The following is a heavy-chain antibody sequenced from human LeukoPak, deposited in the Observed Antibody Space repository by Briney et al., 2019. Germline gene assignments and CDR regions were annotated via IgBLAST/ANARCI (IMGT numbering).Heavy chain of an antibody. Sequence: PGGSLRLSCAASGFTFSGYWMSWVRQAPGKGLECVANIKEDGSEKYYVDSVKGRFTISRDNAENSLFLQMNSLRAEDTAVYYCGRGHYGDYYWGQGTLVTVSS. V-gene: IGHV3-7*01. CDR3: GRGHYGDYY. D-gene: IGHD4-17*01. J-gene: IGHJ4*02. CDR1: GFTFSGYW. CDR2: IKEDGSEK.